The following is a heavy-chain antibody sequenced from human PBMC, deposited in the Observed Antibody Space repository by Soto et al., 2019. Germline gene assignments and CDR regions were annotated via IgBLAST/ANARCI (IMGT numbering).Heavy chain of an antibody. D-gene: IGHD3-22*01. V-gene: IGHV1-58*02. CDR1: GFTFTSSA. J-gene: IGHJ5*02. Sequence: ASVKVSCKASGFTFTSSAMQWVRQARGQRLEWIGWIVVGSGNTNYAQKFQERVTITRDMSTSTAYMELSSLRSEDTAVYYCAAGPFVDYYDSSGYPSWGQGTLVTVSS. CDR3: AAGPFVDYYDSSGYPS. CDR2: IVVGSGNT.